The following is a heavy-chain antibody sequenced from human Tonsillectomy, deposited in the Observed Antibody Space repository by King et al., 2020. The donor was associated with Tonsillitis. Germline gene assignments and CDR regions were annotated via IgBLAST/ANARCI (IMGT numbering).Heavy chain of an antibody. D-gene: IGHD1-7*01. CDR3: ARGATGTTLWFDP. J-gene: IGHJ5*02. CDR1: GFTFSSYA. CDR2: ISYDGSNK. Sequence: VQLVESGGGVVQPGRSLRLSCAASGFTFSSYAMHWVRQAPGKGLEWGAVISYDGSNKYYADSVKGRFTISRDNSKNTLYLQMNSLRAEDTAVYYCARGATGTTLWFDPWGQGTLVTVSS. V-gene: IGHV3-30-3*01.